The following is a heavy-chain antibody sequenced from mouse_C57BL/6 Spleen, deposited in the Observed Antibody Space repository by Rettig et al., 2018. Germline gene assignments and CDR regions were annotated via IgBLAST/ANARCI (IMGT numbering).Heavy chain of an antibody. J-gene: IGHJ3*01. D-gene: IGHD1-1*01. Sequence: QKFKGKATLTVDKSSSTAYMELRSLTSEDTAVYYCARPLNYYGSQAWFAYWGQGTLVTVSA. CDR3: ARPLNYYGSQAWFAY. V-gene: IGHV1-18*01.